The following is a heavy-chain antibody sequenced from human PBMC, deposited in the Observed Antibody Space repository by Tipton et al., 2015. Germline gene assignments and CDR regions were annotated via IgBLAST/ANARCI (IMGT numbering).Heavy chain of an antibody. CDR2: MSYDGSNK. D-gene: IGHD3-10*01. CDR1: GFTFSSYD. V-gene: IGHV3-30*03. Sequence: QLVQSGGGVVQPGRSLRLSCAASGFTFSSYDIHWVRQAPGKGLEWVAVMSYDGSNKYYADSVKGRFTISRDNAKNSLYLQMNSLRAEDTALYYCARDPPYYFGSGSSLYYYGMDVWGQGTTVTVSS. J-gene: IGHJ6*02. CDR3: ARDPPYYFGSGSSLYYYGMDV.